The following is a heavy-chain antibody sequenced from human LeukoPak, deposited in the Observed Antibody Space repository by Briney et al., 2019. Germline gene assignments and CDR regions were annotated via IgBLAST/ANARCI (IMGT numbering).Heavy chain of an antibody. J-gene: IGHJ6*02. D-gene: IGHD5/OR15-5a*01. V-gene: IGHV4-59*08. Sequence: SETLSLTCTVSGGSISSDYWSWIRQPPGKGLEWIGFIFYSGSSSYNPTLKSRVTISVDTSKYQFSLKLSSVTAADTAVYYCARRPVWYGMDVWGQGTTVTVSS. CDR2: IFYSGSS. CDR3: ARRPVWYGMDV. CDR1: GGSISSDY.